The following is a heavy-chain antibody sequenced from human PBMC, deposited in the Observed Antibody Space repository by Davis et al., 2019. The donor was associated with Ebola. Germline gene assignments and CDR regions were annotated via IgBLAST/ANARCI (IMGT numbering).Heavy chain of an antibody. CDR3: ARSFSYDFWSGYCY. CDR2: IWYDGSNK. Sequence: GGSLRLSCAASGFTFSSYAMHWVRQAPGKGLEWVAVIWYDGSNKYYADSVKGRFTISRDNSKNTLYLQMNSLRAEDTAVYYCARSFSYDFWSGYCYWGQGTLVTVSS. D-gene: IGHD3-3*01. CDR1: GFTFSSYA. V-gene: IGHV3-33*08. J-gene: IGHJ4*02.